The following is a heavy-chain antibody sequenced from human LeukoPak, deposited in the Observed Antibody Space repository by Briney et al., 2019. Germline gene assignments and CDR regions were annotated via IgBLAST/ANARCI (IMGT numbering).Heavy chain of an antibody. D-gene: IGHD5/OR15-5a*01. CDR2: INPNSGGT. Sequence: VASVKVSCKASGYTFTGYYMHWVRQAPGQGLEWMGWINPNSGGTNYAQKFQGRVTMTTDTSTSTAYMELRSLRSDDTAVYYCARDARPSRLRLRREHNWFDPWGQGTLVTVSS. CDR3: ARDARPSRLRLRREHNWFDP. V-gene: IGHV1-2*02. J-gene: IGHJ5*02. CDR1: GYTFTGYY.